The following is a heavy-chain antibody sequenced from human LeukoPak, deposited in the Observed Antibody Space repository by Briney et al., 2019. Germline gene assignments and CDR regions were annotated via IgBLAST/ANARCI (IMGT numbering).Heavy chain of an antibody. J-gene: IGHJ4*02. V-gene: IGHV3-30*18. CDR2: ISYDGSNK. Sequence: GRSLRLSCAASGFTFSSYGMHWVRQAPGKGLEWVAVISYDGSNKYYADSVKGRFTISRDNSKNTLYLQMNSLRAEDTAVYYCAKDFGELSSPDYWGQGTLVTVSS. CDR1: GFTFSSYG. CDR3: AKDFGELSSPDY. D-gene: IGHD3-10*01.